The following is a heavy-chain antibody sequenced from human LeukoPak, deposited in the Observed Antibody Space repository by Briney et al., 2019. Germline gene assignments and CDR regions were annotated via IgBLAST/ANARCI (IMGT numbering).Heavy chain of an antibody. CDR3: AGYPVDTAMVTGYFDY. CDR2: INHSGST. J-gene: IGHJ4*02. CDR1: GGSFSGYY. V-gene: IGHV4-34*01. Sequence: PSETLSLTCAVYGGSFSGYYWSWIRQPPGKGLEWIGEINHSGSTNYNPSLKSRVTISVGTSKNQFSLKLSSVTAADTAVYYCAGYPVDTAMVTGYFDYWGQGTLVTVSS. D-gene: IGHD5-18*01.